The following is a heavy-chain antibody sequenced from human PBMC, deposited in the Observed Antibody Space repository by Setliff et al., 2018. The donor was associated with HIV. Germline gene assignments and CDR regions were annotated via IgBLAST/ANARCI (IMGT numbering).Heavy chain of an antibody. Sequence: PGESLKISCKGSGYYFTTFWIAWVRQMPGKGLEWMGFIYPGDSHTTYSPSFQGQVTISVDTSVSTAYLQWSSLKASDTAMYYCARVVNDFVVRGFVYYMDVWGKGTSVTVSS. CDR2: IYPGDSHT. V-gene: IGHV5-51*01. CDR1: GYYFTTFW. D-gene: IGHD3-10*01. J-gene: IGHJ6*03. CDR3: ARVVNDFVVRGFVYYMDV.